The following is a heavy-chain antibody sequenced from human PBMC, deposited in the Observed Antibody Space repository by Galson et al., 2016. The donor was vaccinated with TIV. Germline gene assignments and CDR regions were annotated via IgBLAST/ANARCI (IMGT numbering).Heavy chain of an antibody. CDR3: ARGETYYDSKYFHH. J-gene: IGHJ1*01. D-gene: IGHD3-22*01. CDR1: GGTFSSYA. CDR2: IIGMSGTT. Sequence: SVKVSCKASGGTFSSYAISWVRQAPGQGLEWMGGIIGMSGTTNYARKLQGRVTITADEITSTAYMELSSLRSDDTAVYFCARGETYYDSKYFHHWGQGTLVTVSS. V-gene: IGHV1-69*13.